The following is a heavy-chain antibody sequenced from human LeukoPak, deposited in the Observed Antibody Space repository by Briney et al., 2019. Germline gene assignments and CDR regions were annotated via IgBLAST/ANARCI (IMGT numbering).Heavy chain of an antibody. CDR2: ISSSGSTI. V-gene: IGHV3-48*03. CDR1: GFTFDDYT. CDR3: ARDDDYGDYNFDY. D-gene: IGHD4-17*01. J-gene: IGHJ4*02. Sequence: GGSLRLSCAASGFTFDDYTMHWVRQAPGKGLEWVSYISSSGSTIYYADSVKGRFTISRDNAKNSLYLQMNSLRAEDTAVYYCARDDDYGDYNFDYWGQGTLVTVSS.